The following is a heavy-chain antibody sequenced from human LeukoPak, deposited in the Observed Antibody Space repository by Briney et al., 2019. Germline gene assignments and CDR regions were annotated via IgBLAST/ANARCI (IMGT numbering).Heavy chain of an antibody. J-gene: IGHJ3*02. CDR1: GGSISSYY. CDR3: ARHEGVPPRAAFDI. Sequence: SETLSLTCTVSGGSISSYYWSWIRQPAGKGLEWIGRIYTSGSTNYNPSLKSRVTMSVDTSKNQFSLKLSSVTAADTAVYYCARHEGVPPRAAFDIWGQGTMVTVSS. CDR2: IYTSGST. D-gene: IGHD2-2*01. V-gene: IGHV4-4*07.